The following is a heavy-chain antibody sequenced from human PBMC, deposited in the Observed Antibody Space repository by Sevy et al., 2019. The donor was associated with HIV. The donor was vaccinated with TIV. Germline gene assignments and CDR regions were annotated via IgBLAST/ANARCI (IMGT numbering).Heavy chain of an antibody. CDR2: TGGSGGAT. Sequence: GGCLRLSCAASGFPFSSYAMNWVRQGPGKGLEWVSATGGSGGATYYADSVKGRFTISRDNSKNTLYLQMDSLRAEDTAVYYCAKDVVAVVGDAFDVWGQGTMVTVSS. CDR3: AKDVVAVVGDAFDV. D-gene: IGHD2-15*01. V-gene: IGHV3-23*01. CDR1: GFPFSSYA. J-gene: IGHJ3*01.